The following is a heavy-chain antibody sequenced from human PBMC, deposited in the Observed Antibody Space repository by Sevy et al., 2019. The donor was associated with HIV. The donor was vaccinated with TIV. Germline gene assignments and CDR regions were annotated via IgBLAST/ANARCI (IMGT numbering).Heavy chain of an antibody. J-gene: IGHJ4*02. Sequence: GGSLRLSCAASGFTFSNAWMNWVRQAPRKGLEWVGRIKSKTDGGTTDYAAPVKGRFSISRDDSKNTLYLQMNSLKTEDTAVFYCTTDRYRIAVIDYWGQGTLVTVSS. V-gene: IGHV3-15*07. CDR2: IKSKTDGGTT. CDR3: TTDRYRIAVIDY. CDR1: GFTFSNAW. D-gene: IGHD6-19*01.